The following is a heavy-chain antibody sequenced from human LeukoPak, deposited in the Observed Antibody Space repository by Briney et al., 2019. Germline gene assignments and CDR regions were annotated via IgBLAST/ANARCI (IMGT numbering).Heavy chain of an antibody. V-gene: IGHV4-59*01. D-gene: IGHD6-19*01. CDR1: GGSISSYY. CDR2: IFYSGST. Sequence: SETLSLTCTVSGGSISSYYWSWSLQPPGKGLERIGYIFYSGSTNYNPSLKNRVTISVATSKNQFSLKLSSVTAADTAVYYCASVQPALSVAGTDYYYGMDVWGQGTTVPVSS. CDR3: ASVQPALSVAGTDYYYGMDV. J-gene: IGHJ6*02.